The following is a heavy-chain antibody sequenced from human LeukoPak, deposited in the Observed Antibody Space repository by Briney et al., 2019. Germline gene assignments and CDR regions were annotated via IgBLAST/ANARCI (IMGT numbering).Heavy chain of an antibody. J-gene: IGHJ4*02. D-gene: IGHD3-22*01. CDR2: IYYSGST. CDR3: ARTNSVVVTTLDY. CDR1: GGSISSGGYY. Sequence: SQTLYLTCTVSGGSISSGGYYWSWIRQHPGKGLEWIGYIYYSGSTYYNPSLKSRVTISVDTSKNQFSLKLSSVTAADTAMYYCARTNSVVVTTLDYWGQGTLVTVSS. V-gene: IGHV4-31*03.